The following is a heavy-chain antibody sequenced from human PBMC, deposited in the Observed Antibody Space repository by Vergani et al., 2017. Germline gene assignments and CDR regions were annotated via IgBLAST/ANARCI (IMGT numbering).Heavy chain of an antibody. CDR2: IKQDGSEK. D-gene: IGHD3-3*01. V-gene: IGHV3-7*03. J-gene: IGHJ4*02. CDR3: ARAERYYDFWSGYSDPSLDY. Sequence: VQLVESGGGVVQPGRSLRLSCAASGFTFSNYWMSWVRQAPGKGLEWVANIKQDGSEKNYVDSVKGRFTISRDNAKNSLYLQTNSLRAEDTAVYYCARAERYYDFWSGYSDPSLDYWGQGTLVTVSS. CDR1: GFTFSNYW.